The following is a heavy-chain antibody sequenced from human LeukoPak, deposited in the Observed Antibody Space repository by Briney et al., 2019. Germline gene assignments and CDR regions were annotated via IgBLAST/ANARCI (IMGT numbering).Heavy chain of an antibody. CDR3: ATQIRSGYYLYYFDY. Sequence: GASVKVSCKASGYTFTSYGISWVRQAPGQGLEWMGWISAYNGNTNYAQKRQGRVTMTTDTSTSTAYMELRSLRSDDTAVYYCATQIRSGYYLYYFDYWGQGTLVTVSS. CDR2: ISAYNGNT. CDR1: GYTFTSYG. D-gene: IGHD3-22*01. V-gene: IGHV1-18*01. J-gene: IGHJ4*02.